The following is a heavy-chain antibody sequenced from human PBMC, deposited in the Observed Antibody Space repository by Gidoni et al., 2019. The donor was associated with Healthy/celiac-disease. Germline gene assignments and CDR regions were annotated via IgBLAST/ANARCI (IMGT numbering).Heavy chain of an antibody. CDR3: ARVGAVGATPDY. CDR1: ASPISDYY. CDR2: ISSSSRYT. J-gene: IGHJ4*02. Sequence: QVQLVVSGGGLVKPGGSLSLPCAASASPISDYYMSWIRQAPGKGLEWVSYISSSSRYTNYADSVKGRFTSSRDNAKNSLYLQKSSLRAEDTAMYYCARVGAVGATPDYWGQGTLVAVSS. D-gene: IGHD1-26*01. V-gene: IGHV3-11*05.